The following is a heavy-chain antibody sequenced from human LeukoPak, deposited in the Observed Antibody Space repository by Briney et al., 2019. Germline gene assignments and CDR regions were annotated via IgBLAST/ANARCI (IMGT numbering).Heavy chain of an antibody. V-gene: IGHV4-39*07. CDR1: GGSISSSSYY. Sequence: SETLSLTCTVSGGSISSSSYYWGWIRQPPGKGLEWIGSINYSGTTYYNPSLKSRVTISVDTSKNQFSLKLSSVTAADTAVYYCARTHYAGGDWGQGTLVTVSS. CDR3: ARTHYAGGD. D-gene: IGHD3-16*01. CDR2: INYSGTT. J-gene: IGHJ4*02.